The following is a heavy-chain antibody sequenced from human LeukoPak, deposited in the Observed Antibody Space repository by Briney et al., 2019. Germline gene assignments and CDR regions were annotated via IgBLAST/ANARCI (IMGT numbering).Heavy chain of an antibody. CDR1: GFTFSNHG. J-gene: IGHJ4*02. Sequence: PGGTLRLSCAASGFTFSNHGMNWVRQAPGKGLEWVSGISPSGDIRYYADSVKGRFTISRDNSKNTLYLEVISLTAEDTAVYYCARKYYGSGYYFVDYWGQGTRVTVSS. CDR2: ISPSGDIR. V-gene: IGHV3-23*01. CDR3: ARKYYGSGYYFVDY. D-gene: IGHD3-10*01.